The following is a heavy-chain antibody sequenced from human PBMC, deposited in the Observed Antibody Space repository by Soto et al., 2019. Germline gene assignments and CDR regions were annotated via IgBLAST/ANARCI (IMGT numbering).Heavy chain of an antibody. CDR3: AYGRFLDYYGMDV. CDR2: IYPGDSDT. CDR1: GYTFSSYW. D-gene: IGHD3-3*01. J-gene: IGHJ6*02. Sequence: PGESLKISCQCSGYTFSSYWIGWVRQMPGKGLEWMGIIYPGDSDTRYSPSFQGQVTISADKSISTAYLQWSSLKASDTAMYYCAYGRFLDYYGMDVWGQGTTVTVSS. V-gene: IGHV5-51*01.